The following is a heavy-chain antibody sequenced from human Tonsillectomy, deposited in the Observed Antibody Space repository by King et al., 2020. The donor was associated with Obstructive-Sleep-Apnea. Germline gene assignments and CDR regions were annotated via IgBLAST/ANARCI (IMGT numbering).Heavy chain of an antibody. D-gene: IGHD3-10*01. CDR1: GFTFSSYD. CDR3: ARAGQRYYGSGSYYRSPHYYGMDV. Sequence: VQLVESGGGLVQPGGSLRLSCAASGFTFSSYDMHWVRQATGKGLEWVSAIGTAGDTYYPGSGKGRFTISRENAKNSLYLQMNSLRAGETAVSYCARAGQRYYGSGSYYRSPHYYGMDVWGQGTTVTVSS. CDR2: IGTAGDT. J-gene: IGHJ6*02. V-gene: IGHV3-13*01.